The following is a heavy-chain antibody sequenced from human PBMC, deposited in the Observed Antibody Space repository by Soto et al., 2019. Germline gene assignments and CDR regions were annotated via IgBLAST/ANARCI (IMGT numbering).Heavy chain of an antibody. CDR3: ARVPSP. CDR2: IYHSGRT. V-gene: IGHV4-39*07. J-gene: IGHJ5*02. Sequence: SETLSLTCTVSGGSISSSSYYWGWIRQPPGKGLEWIGYIYHSGRTYYNPSLKSRVTISVDRSKNQFSLKLSSVTAADTAVYYCARVPSPWGQGTLVTVSS. CDR1: GGSISSSSYY.